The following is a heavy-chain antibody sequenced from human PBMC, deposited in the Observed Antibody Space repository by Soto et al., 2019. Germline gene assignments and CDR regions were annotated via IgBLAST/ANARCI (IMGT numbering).Heavy chain of an antibody. V-gene: IGHV3-53*01. Sequence: GGSLRLSCAASGFTVNSNYMSWVRQAPGKGLEWVSVIYSGGSTYYADSVKGRFTISRDNSKNTLYLQMNSLRAEDTAVYYCAREKYSGYGMDVWGQGTTVTVSS. CDR1: GFTVNSNY. D-gene: IGHD5-12*01. J-gene: IGHJ6*02. CDR3: AREKYSGYGMDV. CDR2: IYSGGST.